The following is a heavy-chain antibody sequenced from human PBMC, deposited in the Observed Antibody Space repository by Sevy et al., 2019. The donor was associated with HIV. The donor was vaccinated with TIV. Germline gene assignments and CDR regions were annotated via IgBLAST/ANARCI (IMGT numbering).Heavy chain of an antibody. CDR2: ISSSGADT. J-gene: IGHJ6*02. D-gene: IGHD6-19*01. Sequence: GGSLRLSCAASGFTFSSYAMSWVRQAPGKGLEWVSAISSSGADTYYADSVKGRFTISRDNSKNTLYLQMNSLRAEDTAVYYSAKGRLVQYYYYGMDVWGQGTTVTVSS. CDR1: GFTFSSYA. CDR3: AKGRLVQYYYYGMDV. V-gene: IGHV3-23*01.